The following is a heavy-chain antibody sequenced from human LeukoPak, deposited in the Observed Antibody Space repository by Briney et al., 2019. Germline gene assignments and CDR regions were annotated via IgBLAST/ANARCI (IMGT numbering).Heavy chain of an antibody. V-gene: IGHV1-2*04. Sequence: ASVKVSCKASGYTFTGYYMHWVRQAPGQGFEWMGWINPNSGGTNYAQKFQGWVTMTRDTSISTAYMELSRLRSDDTAVYYCARALELGYPKADYYYYYGMDVWGQGTTVTVSS. CDR2: INPNSGGT. CDR1: GYTFTGYY. CDR3: ARALELGYPKADYYYYYGMDV. D-gene: IGHD3-22*01. J-gene: IGHJ6*02.